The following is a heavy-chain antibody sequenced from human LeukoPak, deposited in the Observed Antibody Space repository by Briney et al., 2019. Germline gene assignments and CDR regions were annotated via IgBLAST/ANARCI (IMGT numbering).Heavy chain of an antibody. CDR2: VASDGNFR. CDR1: GFTFSYYG. Sequence: PGGSLRLSCAASGFTFSYYGMHWLPQAPGKGLEGVAYVASDGNFRDYVDSVKGRFTVSRDNSKDTLYLQMDSLRTEDTGVYYCANLPYNWNTHFDDYWGHGTLVTVSS. D-gene: IGHD1-1*01. CDR3: ANLPYNWNTHFDDY. J-gene: IGHJ4*01. V-gene: IGHV3-30*02.